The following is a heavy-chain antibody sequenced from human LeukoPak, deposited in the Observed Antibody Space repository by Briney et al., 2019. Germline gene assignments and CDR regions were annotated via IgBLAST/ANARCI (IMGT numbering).Heavy chain of an antibody. CDR2: INPSGGST. D-gene: IGHD3-10*01. J-gene: IGHJ5*02. CDR3: ARDGAPNYYGSGSYLNWFDP. V-gene: IGHV1-46*01. Sequence: VASVKVSCKASGNTFTSYYMHWVRQAPGQGLEWMGIINPSGGSTSYAQKFQGRVTMTRDTSTSTVYMELSSLRSEDTAVYYCARDGAPNYYGSGSYLNWFDPWDQGTLVTVSS. CDR1: GNTFTSYY.